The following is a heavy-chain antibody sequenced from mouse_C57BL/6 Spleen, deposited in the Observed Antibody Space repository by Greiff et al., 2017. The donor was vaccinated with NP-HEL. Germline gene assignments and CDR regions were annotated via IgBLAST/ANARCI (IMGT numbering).Heavy chain of an antibody. V-gene: IGHV1-64*01. J-gene: IGHJ4*01. Sequence: QVQLKESGAELVKPGASVKLSCKASGYTFTSYWMHWVKQRPGQGLEWIGMIHPNSGSTNYNEKFKSKATLTVDKSSSTAYMQLSSLTSEDSAVYYCAPPIYYGSSYAMDYWGQGTSVTVSS. CDR3: APPIYYGSSYAMDY. D-gene: IGHD1-1*01. CDR1: GYTFTSYW. CDR2: IHPNSGST.